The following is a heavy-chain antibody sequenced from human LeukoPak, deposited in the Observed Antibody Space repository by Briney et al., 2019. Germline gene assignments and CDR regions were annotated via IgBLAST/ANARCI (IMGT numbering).Heavy chain of an antibody. Sequence: GASVKVSYKASGYTFTAYYMHWVRQAPGHRLEWMGIINPSAGSTTYAQKFQGRVAMTRDTSTSTVYMELSSLRFEDTAVYYCARDRRYNDYDYCFDSWGQGTLVTVSS. CDR2: INPSAGST. CDR1: GYTFTAYY. CDR3: ARDRRYNDYDYCFDS. V-gene: IGHV1-46*01. J-gene: IGHJ4*02. D-gene: IGHD5-12*01.